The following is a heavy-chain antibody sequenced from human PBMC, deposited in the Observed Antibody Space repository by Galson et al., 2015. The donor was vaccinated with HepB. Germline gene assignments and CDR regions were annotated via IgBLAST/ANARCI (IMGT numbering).Heavy chain of an antibody. CDR2: IYYRGTT. V-gene: IGHV4-59*01. CDR1: GGSISSYY. Sequence: SETLSLTCTVSGGSISSYYWSWIRQPPGMGLEWIGYIYYRGTTNYNPSLKSRVTIALDTSKNQLFLRLNSVTAADTAVYFCARGTSDFWSAYYEYWGKGTLATVSS. J-gene: IGHJ4*02. CDR3: ARGTSDFWSAYYEY. D-gene: IGHD3-3*01.